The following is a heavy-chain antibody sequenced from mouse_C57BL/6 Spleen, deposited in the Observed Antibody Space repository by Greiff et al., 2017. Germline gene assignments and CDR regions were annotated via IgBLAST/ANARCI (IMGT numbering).Heavy chain of an antibody. CDR2: ISSGGSYT. D-gene: IGHD2-4*01. V-gene: IGHV5-6*02. Sequence: EVKLVESGGDLVKPGGSLKLSCAASGFTFSSYGMSWVRQTPDKRLEWVATISSGGSYTYYPDSVKGRFTISGDNAKNTLYLQMSSLKSEDTAMYYCARRDDYGVFDDWGQGTTLTVSS. CDR3: ARRDDYGVFDD. J-gene: IGHJ2*01. CDR1: GFTFSSYG.